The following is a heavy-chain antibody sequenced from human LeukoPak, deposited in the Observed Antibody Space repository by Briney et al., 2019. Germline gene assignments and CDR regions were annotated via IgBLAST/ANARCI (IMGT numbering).Heavy chain of an antibody. CDR2: INAGNGNT. J-gene: IGHJ4*02. CDR3: ARDSGGYEFDY. D-gene: IGHD5-12*01. V-gene: IGHV1-3*01. CDR1: GYTFTSYA. Sequence: ASVKVSCKASGYTFTSYAMHWVRQAPGQRLEWMGWINAGNGNTKYSQKFQGRVTITRDTSASTACMELSSLRSEDTAVYYCARDSGGYEFDYWGQGTLVTVSS.